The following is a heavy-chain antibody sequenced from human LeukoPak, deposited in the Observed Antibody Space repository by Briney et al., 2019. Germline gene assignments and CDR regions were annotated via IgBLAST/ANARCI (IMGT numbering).Heavy chain of an antibody. V-gene: IGHV3-23*01. CDR2: ISGSGGSA. D-gene: IGHD6-13*01. J-gene: IGHJ4*02. CDR3: ANGDLAYSSFDY. CDR1: GFTFSSYA. Sequence: GGSLRLSCAASGFTFSSYAMSWVRQAPGKGLEWVSGISGSGGSASYADSVRGRFTISSDNSKNTLYLQMDSLRAEDTAVYYCANGDLAYSSFDYWGQGTLVTVSS.